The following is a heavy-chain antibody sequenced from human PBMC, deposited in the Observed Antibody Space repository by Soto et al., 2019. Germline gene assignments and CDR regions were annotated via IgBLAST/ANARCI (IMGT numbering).Heavy chain of an antibody. V-gene: IGHV4-39*01. J-gene: IGHJ6*02. CDR2: IYYSGST. CDR3: ARNAYSSSWSENYYYYGMDV. Sequence: SETLSLTCTVSGGSISSSSYYWGWIRQPPGKGLEWIGSIYYSGSTYYNPSLKSRVTISVDTSKNQFSLKLSSVTAADTAVYYCARNAYSSSWSENYYYYGMDVWGQGTTVNVCS. CDR1: GGSISSSSYY. D-gene: IGHD6-13*01.